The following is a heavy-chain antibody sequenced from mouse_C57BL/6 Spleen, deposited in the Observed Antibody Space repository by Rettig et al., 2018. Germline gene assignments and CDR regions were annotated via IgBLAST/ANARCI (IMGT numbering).Heavy chain of an antibody. D-gene: IGHD2-1*01. CDR1: GYTFTTYG. V-gene: IGHV9-3*01. J-gene: IGHJ3*01. CDR3: ARRGNYLFAY. CDR2: INTYSGVP. Sequence: QIQLVQSGPELKKPGETVKISCKASGYTFTTYGMSWVKQAPGKGLKWMGWINTYSGVPTYADDFKGRFAFSLETSASTAYLQINNLKNEDTATYFCARRGNYLFAYWGQGTLVTVSA.